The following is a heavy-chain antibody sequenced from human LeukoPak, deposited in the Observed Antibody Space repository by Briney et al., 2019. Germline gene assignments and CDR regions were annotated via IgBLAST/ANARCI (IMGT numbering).Heavy chain of an antibody. CDR3: ARGWKRTYYGMDV. Sequence: GSLRLSCAASGFTFSSYGMHWVRQPPGKGLEWIGEINHSGSTNYNPSLKSRVTISVDTSKNQFSLKLSSVTAADTAVYYCARGWKRTYYGMDVWGQGTTVTVSS. J-gene: IGHJ6*02. CDR2: INHSGST. CDR1: GFTFSSYG. D-gene: IGHD1-1*01. V-gene: IGHV4-34*01.